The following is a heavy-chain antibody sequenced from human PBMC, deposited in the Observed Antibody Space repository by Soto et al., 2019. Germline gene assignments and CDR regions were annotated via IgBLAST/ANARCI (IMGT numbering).Heavy chain of an antibody. CDR2: IYSGGST. J-gene: IGHJ4*02. CDR1: GFTVSSNY. Sequence: EVQLVETGGGLIQPGGSLRLSCAASGFTVSSNYMSWVRQAPGKGLEWVSVIYSGGSTYYADSVKGRFTISRDNSKNTLYLQMNSLRAEDTAVYYCARLLAAAPEAFDYWGQGTLVTVSS. D-gene: IGHD6-13*01. CDR3: ARLLAAAPEAFDY. V-gene: IGHV3-53*02.